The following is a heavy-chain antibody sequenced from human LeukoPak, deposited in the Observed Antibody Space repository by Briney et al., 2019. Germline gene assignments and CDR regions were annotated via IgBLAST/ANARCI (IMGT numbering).Heavy chain of an antibody. D-gene: IGHD5-12*01. CDR3: ARGNSGYDYAFDI. Sequence: GSLRLSCAASGSTFSDYYMSWIRQPPGKGLEWIGSIYYSGSTYYNPSLKSRVTISVDTSKNQFSLRVSSVTSADTAVYYCARGNSGYDYAFDIWGQGTMVTVSS. J-gene: IGHJ3*02. V-gene: IGHV4-38-2*01. CDR1: GSTFSDYY. CDR2: IYYSGST.